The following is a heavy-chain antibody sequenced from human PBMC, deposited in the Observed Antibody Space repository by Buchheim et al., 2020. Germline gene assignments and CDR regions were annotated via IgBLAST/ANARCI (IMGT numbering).Heavy chain of an antibody. CDR2: ISYDGSNK. CDR1: GFTFSCYA. D-gene: IGHD3-22*01. Sequence: QVQLVESGGGVVQPGRSLRLSCAASGFTFSCYAMHWVRQAPGKGLEWVAVISYDGSNKYYADSVKGRFTISRANSKTTLYLQMNSLRAEDTAVYYCAKEMIVVVPSVHGYYYYGMDVWGQGTT. CDR3: AKEMIVVVPSVHGYYYYGMDV. V-gene: IGHV3-30*04. J-gene: IGHJ6*02.